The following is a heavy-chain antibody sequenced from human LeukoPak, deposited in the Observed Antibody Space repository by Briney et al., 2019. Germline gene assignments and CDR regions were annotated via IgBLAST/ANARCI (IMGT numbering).Heavy chain of an antibody. CDR3: PRGEPAGRLAY. CDR2: ISGDGGQT. J-gene: IGHJ4*02. V-gene: IGHV3-64*01. CDR1: GFVFTIYP. D-gene: IGHD1-14*01. Sequence: GGSLRLSCAASGFVFTIYPMHWVRQAPGKGLECVSAISGDGGQTYYASSVKGRFTISRDNSKNTPSLQMGSLRDEDTAVYYFPRGEPAGRLAYWGQGALATVSS.